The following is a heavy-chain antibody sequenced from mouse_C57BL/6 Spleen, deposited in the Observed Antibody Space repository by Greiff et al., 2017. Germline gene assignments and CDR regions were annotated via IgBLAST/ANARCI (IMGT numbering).Heavy chain of an antibody. Sequence: QVQLQQPGAELVRPGSSVKLSCKASGYTFTSYWMHWVKQRPIQGLEWIGNIDPSDSETHYNQKFKDKATLTVDKSSSTAYMWLSSLTSEVSAVYYCARGGTYFDYWGQGTTLTVSS. V-gene: IGHV1-52*01. D-gene: IGHD2-14*01. J-gene: IGHJ2*01. CDR2: IDPSDSET. CDR1: GYTFTSYW. CDR3: ARGGTYFDY.